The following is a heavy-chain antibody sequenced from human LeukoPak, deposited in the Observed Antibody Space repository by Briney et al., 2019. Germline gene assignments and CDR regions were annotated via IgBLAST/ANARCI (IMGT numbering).Heavy chain of an antibody. CDR1: GFTFSDYS. J-gene: IGHJ4*02. Sequence: GGSLRLSCGASGFTFSDYSMNWVRQAPGKGLEWISYVGISSGDTKYAASVKGRFTISGDSAKNSVFLQMNNLRVEDTAVYYCARDHRYAFDNWGQGTLVTVSS. CDR2: VGISSGDT. D-gene: IGHD5-12*01. V-gene: IGHV3-21*05. CDR3: ARDHRYAFDN.